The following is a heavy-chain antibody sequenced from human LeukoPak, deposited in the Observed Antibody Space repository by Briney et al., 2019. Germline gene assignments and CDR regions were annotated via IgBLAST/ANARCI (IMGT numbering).Heavy chain of an antibody. CDR3: ARVSRGPSSSWYNWFDP. D-gene: IGHD6-13*01. Sequence: GASVTVSCKASGYTFTSYYMHWVRQAPGQGLEWMGIINPSGGSTSYAQKFQGRVTMTRDTSTSTVYMELSSLRSEDTAVYYCARVSRGPSSSWYNWFDPWGQGTLVTVSS. CDR2: INPSGGST. J-gene: IGHJ5*02. CDR1: GYTFTSYY. V-gene: IGHV1-46*01.